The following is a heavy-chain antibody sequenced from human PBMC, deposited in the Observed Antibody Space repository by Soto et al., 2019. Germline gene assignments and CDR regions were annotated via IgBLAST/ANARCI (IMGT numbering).Heavy chain of an antibody. D-gene: IGHD3-16*01. CDR3: ARGASQGYAVLRY. CDR1: GCRLPSGGYY. CDR2: IYYNGDP. Sequence: SETLSLTCEFSGCRLPSGGYYLSWIRQEPGKGLEWIGYIYYNGDPSYNPSLRSRVTIAADRSKTQFSLKLSSVLSADTAVYYCARGASQGYAVLRYWGRGMLFIVSS. V-gene: IGHV4-31*11. J-gene: IGHJ4*02.